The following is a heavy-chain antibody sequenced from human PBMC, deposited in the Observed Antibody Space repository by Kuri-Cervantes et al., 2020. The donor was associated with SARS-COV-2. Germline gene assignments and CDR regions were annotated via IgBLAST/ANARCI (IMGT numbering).Heavy chain of an antibody. D-gene: IGHD2-15*01. CDR3: ARSGGWFSRVYAFDI. CDR2: IYYSGST. V-gene: IGHV4-59*08. J-gene: IGHJ3*02. Sequence: GSLRLSCTVSGGSISSYYWSWIRQPPGKGLEWIGYIYYSGSTNYNPSLKSRVTISVDTSKNQFSLKLSSVTAADTAVYYCARSGGWFSRVYAFDIWGQGTMVTVSS. CDR1: GGSISSYY.